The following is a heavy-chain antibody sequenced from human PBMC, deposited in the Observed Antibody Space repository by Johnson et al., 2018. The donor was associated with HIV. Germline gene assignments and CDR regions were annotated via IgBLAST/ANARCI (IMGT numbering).Heavy chain of an antibody. J-gene: IGHJ3*02. Sequence: QMQLVESGGGLVQPGRSLRLSCAASGFTFDDYAMHWVRQAPGKGLEWVSDIYSGGSTYYADSVKGRFTISRDNSKNTLYLQMNSLRPEDTAVYYCAKDRDSSSPNDAFDIWGQGTMVTVSS. CDR2: IYSGGST. V-gene: IGHV3-NL1*01. D-gene: IGHD6-6*01. CDR3: AKDRDSSSPNDAFDI. CDR1: GFTFDDYA.